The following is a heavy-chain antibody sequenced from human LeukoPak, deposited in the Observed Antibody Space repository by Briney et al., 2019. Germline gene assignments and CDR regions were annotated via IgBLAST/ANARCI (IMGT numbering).Heavy chain of an antibody. CDR3: AREPLWSGYSYYYYYMDV. D-gene: IGHD3-3*01. J-gene: IGHJ6*03. Sequence: SETLSLTCTVSGGSISGYYWSWIRQPAGKGLEWIGRIYTSGYTNSNPSLKSRVTMSVDTSKNQFSLKLSSVTAADTAVYYCAREPLWSGYSYYYYYMDVWGKGTTVTVSS. V-gene: IGHV4-4*07. CDR2: IYTSGYT. CDR1: GGSISGYY.